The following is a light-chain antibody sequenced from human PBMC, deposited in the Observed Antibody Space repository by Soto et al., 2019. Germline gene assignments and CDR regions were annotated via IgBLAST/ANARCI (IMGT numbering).Light chain of an antibody. Sequence: EIVMTQSPATLSVSPVDIAKLYFISIHSVISDLAFYHPPPGQAHRLLIYGASTRATDIPARFSGSGSGTEFTLTINSLQSEDFAVYYCQQYNNWPRKCGQGTKGDI. V-gene: IGKV3-15*01. CDR3: QQYNNWPRK. CDR1: HSVISD. CDR2: GAS. J-gene: IGKJ1*01.